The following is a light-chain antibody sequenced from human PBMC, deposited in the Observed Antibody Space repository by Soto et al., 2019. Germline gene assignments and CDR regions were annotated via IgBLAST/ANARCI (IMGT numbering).Light chain of an antibody. CDR3: AAWDGSQVV. V-gene: IGLV1-44*01. CDR2: SDT. J-gene: IGLJ2*01. CDR1: SYNVVNNA. Sequence: QSVLTQPPSASGTPGQRVTLSCSRNSYNVVNNAVNWYQHLPGTAPKLLIYSDTQRPSGVPDRFSGTKSGTSASLVISGLQSEDEADYSCAAWDGSQVVFGGGTKLTVL.